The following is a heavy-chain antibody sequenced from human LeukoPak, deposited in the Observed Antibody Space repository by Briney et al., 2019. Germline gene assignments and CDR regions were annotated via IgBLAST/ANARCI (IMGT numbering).Heavy chain of an antibody. CDR1: GYTFTSYY. CDR3: ARGRSEYQLLSGFDP. Sequence: ASVKVSCKASGYTFTSYYMHWVRQAPGQGLEWMGIINPSGGSTSYAQKFQGRVTMTRDTPTSTVYMELSSLRSEDTAVYYCARGRSEYQLLSGFDPWGQGTLVTVSS. D-gene: IGHD2-2*01. V-gene: IGHV1-46*01. CDR2: INPSGGST. J-gene: IGHJ5*02.